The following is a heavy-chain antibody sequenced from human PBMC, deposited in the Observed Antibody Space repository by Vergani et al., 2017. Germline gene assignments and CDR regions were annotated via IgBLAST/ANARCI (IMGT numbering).Heavy chain of an antibody. CDR1: ESSFISNE. D-gene: IGHD2-21*01. CDR3: TRHVPCGDGACLRFDH. J-gene: IGHJ4*02. CDR2: INPIDSKI. V-gene: IGHV5-51*01. Sequence: EAMLVQSGAEVKKPGESLKISCKYSESSFISNEIAWVRQMSGKGLQWMGNINPIDSKIAYSPSFQGQAIMSLDKSITTAYLQWRSLKASDTAIYYCTRHVPCGDGACLRFDHWGQGTQVTVSS.